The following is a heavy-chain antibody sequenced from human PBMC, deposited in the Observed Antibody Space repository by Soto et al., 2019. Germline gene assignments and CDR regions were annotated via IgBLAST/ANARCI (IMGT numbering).Heavy chain of an antibody. V-gene: IGHV1-2*04. D-gene: IGHD6-19*01. CDR1: GYTFTGYY. J-gene: IGHJ3*02. Sequence: ASVKVSCKASGYTFTGYYMHWVRQAPGQGLEWMGWINPNSGGTNYAQKFQGWVTMTRDTSISTAYMELSRLRSDDTAVYYCARTRGVPYSSGWYPSGAFDIWGQGTMVTVSS. CDR3: ARTRGVPYSSGWYPSGAFDI. CDR2: INPNSGGT.